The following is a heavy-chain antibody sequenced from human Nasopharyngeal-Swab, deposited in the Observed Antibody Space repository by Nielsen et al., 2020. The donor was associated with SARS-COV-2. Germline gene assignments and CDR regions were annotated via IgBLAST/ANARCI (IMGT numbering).Heavy chain of an antibody. CDR3: ARPPGYCSGGSCYS. Sequence: GGSLRLSCAASGFTFSNAWMSWVRQAPGKGLEWVSSISSSSSYIYYADSVKGRFTISRDNAKNSLYLQMNSLRAEDTAVYYCARPPGYCSGGSCYSWGQGTLVTVSS. V-gene: IGHV3-21*01. J-gene: IGHJ4*02. D-gene: IGHD2-15*01. CDR2: ISSSSSYI. CDR1: GFTFSNAW.